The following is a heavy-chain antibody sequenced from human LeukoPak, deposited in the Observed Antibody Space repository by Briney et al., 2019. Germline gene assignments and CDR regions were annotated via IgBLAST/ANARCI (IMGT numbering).Heavy chain of an antibody. V-gene: IGHV1-18*01. Sequence: ASVKVSCKASGYTFTMYGITWVRQAPGQGLEWMGWISAYNGNTNYAQKLQGRVTMTTDTSTSTAYMELRSLRSDDTAVYYCARDPPKVMITFGGVIAGRAFDIWGQGTMVTVSS. CDR1: GYTFTMYG. CDR2: ISAYNGNT. D-gene: IGHD3-16*02. CDR3: ARDPPKVMITFGGVIAGRAFDI. J-gene: IGHJ3*02.